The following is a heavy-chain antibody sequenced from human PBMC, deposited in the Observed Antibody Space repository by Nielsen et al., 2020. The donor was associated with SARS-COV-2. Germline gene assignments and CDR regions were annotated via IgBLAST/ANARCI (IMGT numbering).Heavy chain of an antibody. CDR3: ARVRGYYDSSGYTEYWYFDL. D-gene: IGHD3-22*01. J-gene: IGHJ2*01. CDR2: ISAYNGNT. Sequence: ASVKVSCKASGYTFTSYAMHWVRQAPGQRLEWMGWISAYNGNTNYAQKLQGRVTMTTDTSTSTAYMELRSLRSDDTAVYYCARVRGYYDSSGYTEYWYFDLWGRGTLVTVSS. V-gene: IGHV1-18*01. CDR1: GYTFTSYA.